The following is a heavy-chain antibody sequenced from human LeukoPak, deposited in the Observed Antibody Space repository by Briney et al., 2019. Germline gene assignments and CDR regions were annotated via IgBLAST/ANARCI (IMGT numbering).Heavy chain of an antibody. CDR2: IYYTGTT. Sequence: SETLSLTCTVSGGSISNYYWSWIRQPPGKGLEWVGYIYYTGTTKYNPSLESRVTISLDTPKNQFSLKLSSVTAADTAVYHYARSRDGYNYHYFDNWGQGTLVTVSS. J-gene: IGHJ4*02. CDR3: ARSRDGYNYHYFDN. D-gene: IGHD5-24*01. V-gene: IGHV4-59*01. CDR1: GGSISNYY.